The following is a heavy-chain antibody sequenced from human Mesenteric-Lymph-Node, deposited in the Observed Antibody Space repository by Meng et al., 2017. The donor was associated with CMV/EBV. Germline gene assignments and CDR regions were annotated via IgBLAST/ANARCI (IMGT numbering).Heavy chain of an antibody. V-gene: IGHV3-30*02. CDR1: GFTFKTYG. J-gene: IGHJ6*02. CDR2: IRFDGTNE. Sequence: GGSLRLSCAASGFTFKTYGIHWVRQAPGKRLEWVAFIRFDGTNEYYEDSVRGRFTISRDNSKNTVYMQMNNLRAEDTAVYYCASAKDFWSGYYIYGMDLWGQGTTVTVSS. CDR3: ASAKDFWSGYYIYGMDL. D-gene: IGHD3-3*01.